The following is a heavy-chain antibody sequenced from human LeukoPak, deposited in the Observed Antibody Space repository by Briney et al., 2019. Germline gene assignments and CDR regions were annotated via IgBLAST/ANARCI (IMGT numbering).Heavy chain of an antibody. CDR1: GYTFTSYG. CDR3: ARVGYCSSTSCREGNWFDP. V-gene: IGHV1-18*01. J-gene: IGHJ5*02. Sequence: ASVKVSCKASGYTFTSYGINWVRQAPGQGLEWMGWISAYNGNTNYAQKLQGRVTMTTDTSTSTAYMELRSLRSDDTAVYYCARVGYCSSTSCREGNWFDPWGQGTLVTVSS. D-gene: IGHD2-2*01. CDR2: ISAYNGNT.